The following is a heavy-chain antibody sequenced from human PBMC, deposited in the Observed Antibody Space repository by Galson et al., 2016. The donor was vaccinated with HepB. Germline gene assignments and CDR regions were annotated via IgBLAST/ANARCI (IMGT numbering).Heavy chain of an antibody. Sequence: SLRLSCAASGFTFSDHHMDWVRQAPGKGLEWVGRSRNKGRSYTTEYAASVKGRFIISRDESESSLYLQMNGLKAEDTAGYYCTRGSGLFDIWGQGTTVTVSS. V-gene: IGHV3-72*01. D-gene: IGHD3-10*01. CDR2: SRNKGRSYTT. CDR1: GFTFSDHH. CDR3: TRGSGLFDI. J-gene: IGHJ3*02.